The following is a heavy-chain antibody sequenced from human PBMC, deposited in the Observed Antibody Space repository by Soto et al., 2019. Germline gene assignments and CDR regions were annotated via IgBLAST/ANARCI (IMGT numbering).Heavy chain of an antibody. CDR1: GGSISSGGFY. V-gene: IGHV4-61*08. CDR2: IYYSGST. CDR3: ARHRYSYGVYYFDY. D-gene: IGHD5-18*01. Sequence: SETLSLTCIVSGGSISSGGFYWSWIRQHPGKGLEWIGYIYYSGSTNYNPSLTSRVTISVDTSKNQFSLKLSSVTAADTAVYYCARHRYSYGVYYFDYWGQGTLVTVS. J-gene: IGHJ4*02.